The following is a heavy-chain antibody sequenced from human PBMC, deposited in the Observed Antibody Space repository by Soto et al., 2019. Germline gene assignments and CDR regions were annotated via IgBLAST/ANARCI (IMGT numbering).Heavy chain of an antibody. CDR2: ISADGTRE. J-gene: IGHJ4*01. V-gene: IGHV3-30-3*01. D-gene: IGHD2-2*01. CDR3: ATDVGVGGGVGTPGQ. Sequence: QVQLVESGGGVVQPGGSLRLSCAASGYTSSDHAMHWFRQSPGKGLEWVTVISADGTREFYAESVKSRFIISRDNLKNTVYLQMNTVRDEDTAFYYCATDVGVGGGVGTPGQWGQGTLVTVSS. CDR1: GYTSSDHA.